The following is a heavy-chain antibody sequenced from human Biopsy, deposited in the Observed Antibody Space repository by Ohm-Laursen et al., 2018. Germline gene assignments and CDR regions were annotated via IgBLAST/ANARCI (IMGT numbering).Heavy chain of an antibody. CDR2: VYYTGST. Sequence: SETLSLTCPVSGDSISSYYWSWIRQPPGKGLEWIGYVYYTGSTDYNPSLQSRVTISVDTSKNHFSLRLRSVTPADTAIYYCARDRGYYSDRTVPGYFDLWGRGTPVTVSS. J-gene: IGHJ2*01. D-gene: IGHD3-22*01. V-gene: IGHV4-59*01. CDR3: ARDRGYYSDRTVPGYFDL. CDR1: GDSISSYY.